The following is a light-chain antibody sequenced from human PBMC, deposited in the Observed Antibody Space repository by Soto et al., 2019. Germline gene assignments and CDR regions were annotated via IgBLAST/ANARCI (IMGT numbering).Light chain of an antibody. CDR3: SSYTGSSTYV. CDR2: EVS. J-gene: IGLJ1*01. Sequence: QSALTQPPSVSGSPGQSVTISCTGTSSDVGSYNRVSWYQQSPGTAPKLMIYEVSNRPSGVPDRFSGSKSGNTASLTISGHQADDEADYYCSSYTGSSTYVFGTGTKLTVL. V-gene: IGLV2-18*02. CDR1: SSDVGSYNR.